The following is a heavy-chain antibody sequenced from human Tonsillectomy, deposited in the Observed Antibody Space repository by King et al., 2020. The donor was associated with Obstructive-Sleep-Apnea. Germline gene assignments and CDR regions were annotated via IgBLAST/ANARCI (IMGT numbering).Heavy chain of an antibody. V-gene: IGHV3-64D*09. D-gene: IGHD6-13*01. CDR1: GFTFSSYA. CDR2: ISSNGGST. Sequence: QLVQSGGGLVQPGGSLRLSCSASGFTFSSYAVHWVRQAPGKGLEYVSAISSNGGSTYYADSVKGRFTISRDNSKNTLYLQMSSLRAEDTAVYYCGRSGRSRSSKASDYWGQGTLVTVSS. J-gene: IGHJ4*02. CDR3: GRSGRSRSSKASDY.